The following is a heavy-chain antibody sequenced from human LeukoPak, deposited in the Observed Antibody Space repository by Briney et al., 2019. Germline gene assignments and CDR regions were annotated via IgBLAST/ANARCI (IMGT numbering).Heavy chain of an antibody. CDR2: IKSKTSGGTT. CDR1: GFTFTNAW. Sequence: GGSLRLSCAASGFTFTNAWMSWVRQAPGKGLEWVGRIKSKTSGGTTDYAAPVKGRLTISRDDSQNTLFLQMNSLKTEDTAVYYCTTGATYSPGAFDIWGQGTMVTVSS. J-gene: IGHJ3*02. D-gene: IGHD3-16*01. V-gene: IGHV3-15*01. CDR3: TTGATYSPGAFDI.